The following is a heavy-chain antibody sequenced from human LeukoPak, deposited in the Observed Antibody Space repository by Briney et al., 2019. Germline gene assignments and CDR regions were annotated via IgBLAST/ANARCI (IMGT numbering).Heavy chain of an antibody. CDR1: GLTFSSYA. J-gene: IGHJ3*02. CDR3: AKDQGCTSTSCYTGDDAFDI. V-gene: IGHV3-23*01. Sequence: GGSLRLSCAASGLTFSSYAMSWVRQAPGKGLEWVSAISGGGGSTYYADSMKGRFTLSRDNSKNTLYLQMNSLRAEDTAVYYCAKDQGCTSTSCYTGDDAFDIWGQGTMVTVSS. D-gene: IGHD2-2*02. CDR2: ISGGGGST.